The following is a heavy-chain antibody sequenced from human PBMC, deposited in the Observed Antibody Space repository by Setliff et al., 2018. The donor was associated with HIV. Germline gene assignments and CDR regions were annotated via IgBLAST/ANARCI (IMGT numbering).Heavy chain of an antibody. CDR2: FNHRGIT. J-gene: IGHJ6*02. CDR3: ARVVWMAAAGTIDYYYYGMDI. V-gene: IGHV4-34*01. CDR1: GVSFSGYY. Sequence: SETLSLTCAVYGVSFSGYYWSWIRQPPGKGLEWIGEFNHRGITNYSPSLKSRVTISVDTSKNQFSLKLRSVTAADTAVYYCARVVWMAAAGTIDYYYYGMDIWGQGTTVTVSS. D-gene: IGHD6-13*01.